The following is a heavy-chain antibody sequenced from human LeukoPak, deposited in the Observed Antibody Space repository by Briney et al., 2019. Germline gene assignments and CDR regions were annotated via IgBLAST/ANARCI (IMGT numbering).Heavy chain of an antibody. J-gene: IGHJ4*02. CDR3: ASRPSDTAFDY. V-gene: IGHV3-64*01. CDR2: ISSAGGIT. CDR1: GFTFSNYA. D-gene: IGHD5-18*01. Sequence: PGGSLRLSCAASGFTFSNYAMYWVRQAPGKGLECVSGISSAGGITYYANSVKGRFSISRDNSKNTLYLQMGSLRAEDMAVYYCASRPSDTAFDYWGQGTLVTVSS.